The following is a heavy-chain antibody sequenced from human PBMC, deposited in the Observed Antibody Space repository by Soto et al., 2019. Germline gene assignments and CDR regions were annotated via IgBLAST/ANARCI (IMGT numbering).Heavy chain of an antibody. V-gene: IGHV1-46*01. CDR3: ATSVNSAMAFDY. J-gene: IGHJ4*02. Sequence: QVQLVQSGAEVKKPGASVKVSCKSSGYTFTHYYIHWVRQAPGQGLEWMGIINPNGGSTTYAQKFRAGFTMTRDTSTSTVYMELSSLRSEDSAVYYCATSVNSAMAFDYWGQGTLVTVSS. D-gene: IGHD5-18*01. CDR1: GYTFTHYY. CDR2: INPNGGST.